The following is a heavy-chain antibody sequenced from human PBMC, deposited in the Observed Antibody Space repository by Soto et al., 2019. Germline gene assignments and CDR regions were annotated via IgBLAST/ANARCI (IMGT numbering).Heavy chain of an antibody. J-gene: IGHJ6*03. D-gene: IGHD5-18*01. CDR1: GYTFTSYG. CDR3: ARLRRGYSYQYWYYMDV. Sequence: QVQLVQSGAEVKKPGASVKVSCKASGYTFTSYGISWVRQAPGQGLEWMGWISAYNGNTNYAQKLQGRVTITTDTSTSTAYMELRSLRSDDTAVYYCARLRRGYSYQYWYYMDVWGKGTTVTVSS. CDR2: ISAYNGNT. V-gene: IGHV1-18*01.